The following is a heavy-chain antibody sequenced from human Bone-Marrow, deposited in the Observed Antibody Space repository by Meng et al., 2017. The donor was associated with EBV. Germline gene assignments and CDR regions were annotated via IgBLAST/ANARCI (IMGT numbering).Heavy chain of an antibody. CDR3: ARPFPSWQSPRLDPFGA. CDR2: VHYTGST. CDR1: GDSISSFYY. Sequence: QLQLRESGPGQVKPSEXLSLNCTVSGDSISSFYYWGWIRQPPGRGLEWRGSVHYTGSTYYSPSLKSRVTVSVDTSKNQFSLRLTSVTAADTAVYYCARPFPSWQSPRLDPFGAWGQGTLVTVSS. J-gene: IGHJ5*02. V-gene: IGHV4-39*01. D-gene: IGHD6-19*01.